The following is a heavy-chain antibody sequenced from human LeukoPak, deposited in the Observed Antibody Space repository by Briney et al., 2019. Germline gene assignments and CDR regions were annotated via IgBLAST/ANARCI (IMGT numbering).Heavy chain of an antibody. D-gene: IGHD3-22*01. CDR1: GFTLDDYG. J-gene: IGHJ4*02. V-gene: IGHV3-20*04. CDR2: INWNGGST. CDR3: ARAAYYYDSSGYYYPDY. Sequence: GGSLRLSCAASGFTLDDYGMSWVRQAPGKGLEWVSGINWNGGSTGYADSVKGRFTISRDNAKNSLYLQMNSLRAEDTALYYCARAAYYYDSSGYYYPDYWGQGTLVTVSS.